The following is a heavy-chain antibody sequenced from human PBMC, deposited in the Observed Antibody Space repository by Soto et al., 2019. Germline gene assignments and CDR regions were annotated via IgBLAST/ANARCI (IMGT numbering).Heavy chain of an antibody. Sequence: RESLKISCKGSGYSFTSYWIGWVRQMPGKGLEWMGIIYPGDSDTRYSPSFQGQVTISADKSISTAYLQWSSLKASDTAMYYCARTRAPGRYYYGMDVWGQGTTVTVSS. CDR1: GYSFTSYW. D-gene: IGHD2-15*01. CDR3: ARTRAPGRYYYGMDV. V-gene: IGHV5-51*01. CDR2: IYPGDSDT. J-gene: IGHJ6*02.